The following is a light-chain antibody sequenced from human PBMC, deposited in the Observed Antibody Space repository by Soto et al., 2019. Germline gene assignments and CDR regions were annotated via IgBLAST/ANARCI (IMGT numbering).Light chain of an antibody. CDR1: NSALGSYNL. J-gene: IGLJ3*02. CDR2: EVS. V-gene: IGLV2-23*02. Sequence: QSVLTQPASVSGSPGQSITISCTGTNSALGSYNLVSWYQQHPGKAPKVLIYEVSKWPSGVSNRFSGSKSGNTASLTISGLQAKDEADYYCCSYAGGSTWVFGGGTKLTVL. CDR3: CSYAGGSTWV.